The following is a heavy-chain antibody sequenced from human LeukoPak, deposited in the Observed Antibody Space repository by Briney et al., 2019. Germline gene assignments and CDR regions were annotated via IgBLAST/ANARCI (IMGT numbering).Heavy chain of an antibody. J-gene: IGHJ4*02. V-gene: IGHV6-1*01. CDR1: GDSVSSNSAA. Sequence: SQTLSLTCAISGDSVSSNSAAWNWIRQSPSRGLEWLGRTYYRSKWYNDYAVSVKSRITINPDTSKNQFSLQLNSVTPEDTAVYYCARSLMITFGGVIGALDYWGQGTLVTVSS. CDR3: ARSLMITFGGVIGALDY. D-gene: IGHD3-16*02. CDR2: TYYRSKWYN.